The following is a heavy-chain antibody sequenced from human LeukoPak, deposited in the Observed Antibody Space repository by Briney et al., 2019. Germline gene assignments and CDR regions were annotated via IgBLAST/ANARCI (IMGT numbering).Heavy chain of an antibody. CDR3: ARQRGYSYGPNWFDP. V-gene: IGHV5-51*01. CDR1: GYSFTSYW. CDR2: IYPGDSDT. J-gene: IGHJ5*02. D-gene: IGHD5-18*01. Sequence: GESLKISCKGSGYSFTSYWIGWVRQMPGKGLEWMGIIYPGDSDTRYSPSFQGQVTISADKSISTAYLQWSSLKASDTAMYYCARQRGYSYGPNWFDPWGQGTLVTVSS.